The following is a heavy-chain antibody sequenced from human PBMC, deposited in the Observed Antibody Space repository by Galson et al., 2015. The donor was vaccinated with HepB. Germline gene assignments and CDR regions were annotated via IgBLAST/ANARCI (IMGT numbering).Heavy chain of an antibody. CDR1: GLTFNNFA. Sequence: SLRLSCAVSGLTFNNFAMTWVRQAPGKGLEWVSTISGSGRTTYYATPVKGRFTVSRDDSKNTLYLHMSSLRAEDTAVYYCAKGEPMILVLIVRYLDDWGQGTLVTVSS. V-gene: IGHV3-23*01. D-gene: IGHD3-22*01. J-gene: IGHJ4*02. CDR2: ISGSGRTT. CDR3: AKGEPMILVLIVRYLDD.